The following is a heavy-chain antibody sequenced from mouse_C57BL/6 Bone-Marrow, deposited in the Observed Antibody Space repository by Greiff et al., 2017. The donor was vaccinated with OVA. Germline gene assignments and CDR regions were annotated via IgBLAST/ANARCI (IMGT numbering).Heavy chain of an antibody. CDR2: ISSGGSYT. Sequence: EVQVVESGGDSVKPGGSLKLSCAASGFTFSSYGMSWVRQTPDKRLEWVATISSGGSYTYYPDSVKGRFTISRDNAKNTLYLHMSCLKSEDTAMYYCARQQDGASYWGQGTLVTVSA. CDR1: GFTFSSYG. V-gene: IGHV5-6*01. CDR3: ARQQDGASY. J-gene: IGHJ3*01.